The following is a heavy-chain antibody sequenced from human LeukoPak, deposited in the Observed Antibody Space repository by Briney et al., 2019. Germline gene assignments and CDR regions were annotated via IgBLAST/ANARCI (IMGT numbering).Heavy chain of an antibody. CDR3: ASLRKRGGAFDL. J-gene: IGHJ3*01. CDR1: RASISNNNYY. Sequence: PSETLSLTCSVSRASISNNNYYWGWIRQPPGKGLEWIGNIYHSGTTYYNPSLPPLKGRVTILIDTSKNQFSLSLRSVIAADTAVYYCASLRKRGGAFDLWGQGTVVTVSS. V-gene: IGHV4-39*07. CDR2: IYHSGTT.